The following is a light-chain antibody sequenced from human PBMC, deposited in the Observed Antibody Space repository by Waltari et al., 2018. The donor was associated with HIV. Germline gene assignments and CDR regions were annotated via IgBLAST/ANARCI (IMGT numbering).Light chain of an antibody. Sequence: DLQMTQSPSSLSASVGDRVTITCRAGQSISRFLNWYQQKPGKAPKLLIYAASTLQSGVPPRFSGSGSGTEFTPTVNSMQPEDVATYYCRQSSNSPTWTFGQGTRVEIK. CDR2: AAS. J-gene: IGKJ1*01. CDR1: QSISRF. CDR3: RQSSNSPTWT. V-gene: IGKV1-39*01.